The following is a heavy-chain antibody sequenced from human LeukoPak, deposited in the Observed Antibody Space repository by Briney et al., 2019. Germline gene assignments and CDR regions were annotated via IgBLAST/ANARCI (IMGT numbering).Heavy chain of an antibody. Sequence: PGGSLRLSCAASGFTFSSYGMHWVRQAPGKGLEWVAVISHDGSNKYYADSVKGRFTISRDNSKNTLYLQMKSLRAEDTAVYYCTSPGSTFDYWGQGTLVTVSS. CDR3: TSPGSTFDY. CDR2: ISHDGSNK. V-gene: IGHV3-30*03. D-gene: IGHD7-27*01. J-gene: IGHJ4*02. CDR1: GFTFSSYG.